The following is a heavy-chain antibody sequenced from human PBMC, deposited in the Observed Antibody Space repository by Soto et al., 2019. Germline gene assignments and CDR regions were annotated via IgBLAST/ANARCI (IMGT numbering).Heavy chain of an antibody. CDR1: GGSLSGYY. D-gene: IGHD6-13*01. Sequence: KASETLSLTCTVSGGSLSGYYWTWIRQPPGKGLEWIGYIYHNGGTSYNPSLKSRASISLDRSRNQFSLKLTSVTAADTAMYYCARDGYSSNWTGWWLDSWGQGTLVTVSS. CDR3: ARDGYSSNWTGWWLDS. J-gene: IGHJ5*02. CDR2: IYHNGGT. V-gene: IGHV4-59*01.